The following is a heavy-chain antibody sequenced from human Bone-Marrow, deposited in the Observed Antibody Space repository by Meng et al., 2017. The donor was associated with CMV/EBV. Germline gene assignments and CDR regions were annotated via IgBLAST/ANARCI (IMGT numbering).Heavy chain of an antibody. V-gene: IGHV1-2*02. CDR3: ARGVDWGRRCYFDY. Sequence: AAVQVSCKASGYTFTGYYMHWVRQAPGQGLEWTGWINPNSGGTNYAQKFQSRVTMTRDTSISTAYMELSRLRSDDTAVYYCARGVDWGRRCYFDYWGQGTLVTVSS. CDR1: GYTFTGYY. D-gene: IGHD7-27*01. CDR2: INPNSGGT. J-gene: IGHJ4*02.